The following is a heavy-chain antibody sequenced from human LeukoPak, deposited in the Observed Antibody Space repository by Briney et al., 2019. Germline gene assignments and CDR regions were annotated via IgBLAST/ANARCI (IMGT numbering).Heavy chain of an antibody. CDR1: GFTFSTYW. D-gene: IGHD3-3*01. CDR2: INGDESST. V-gene: IGHV3-74*01. Sequence: GGSLRLSCAASGFTFSTYWMHWVRQAPGKGLVWVSRINGDESSTNYADFVKGRFTISRDNAKKTLYLQMNSLRAEDTAVYYCAKDNDLWNSHHRGRGLDYWGQGTLVTVSS. CDR3: AKDNDLWNSHHRGRGLDY. J-gene: IGHJ4*02.